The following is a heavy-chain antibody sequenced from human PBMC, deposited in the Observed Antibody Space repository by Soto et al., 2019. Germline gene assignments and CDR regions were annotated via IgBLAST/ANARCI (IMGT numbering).Heavy chain of an antibody. Sequence: PSETLSLTCAVSGGSISSSNWWSWVRPPPGKGLEWIGEIYHSGSTNYNPSLKSRVTISVDKSKNQFSLKLSSVTAADTAVYYCARDRGTDEENGMDVWGQGTTVNVSS. V-gene: IGHV4-4*02. J-gene: IGHJ6*02. CDR1: GGSISSSNW. CDR2: IYHSGST. CDR3: ARDRGTDEENGMDV. D-gene: IGHD3-10*01.